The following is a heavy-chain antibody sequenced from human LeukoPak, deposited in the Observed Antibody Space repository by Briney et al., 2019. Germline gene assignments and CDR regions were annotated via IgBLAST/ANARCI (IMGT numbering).Heavy chain of an antibody. J-gene: IGHJ4*02. D-gene: IGHD3-22*01. CDR2: IKQDGNEK. V-gene: IGHV3-7*01. CDR1: GFIFNTYW. CDR3: ARDPGGDYDSSGYYWPLDY. Sequence: GGSLRLSCAASGFIFNTYWMSWVRQAPGKGLEWVANIKQDGNEKYYTDSVMGRFTISRDNSKNTLYLQMNSLRAEDTAVYYCARDPGGDYDSSGYYWPLDYWGQGTLVTVSS.